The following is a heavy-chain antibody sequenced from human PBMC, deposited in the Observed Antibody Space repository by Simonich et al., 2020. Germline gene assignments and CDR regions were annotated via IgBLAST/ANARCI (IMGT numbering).Heavy chain of an antibody. Sequence: HVQLVQSGAEVKNHGASVKVSCKASCYTFTSYGISWVGQAPGQGHEWMGERSAYNGNTNYAQKHKGRVTRTTDTATSTAYMKLRSLRSDDTAVYYCARDQGGRAAAATDYWGQGTLVTVSS. D-gene: IGHD1-26*01. J-gene: IGHJ4*02. V-gene: IGHV1-18*01. CDR2: RSAYNGNT. CDR3: ARDQGGRAAAATDY. CDR1: CYTFTSYG.